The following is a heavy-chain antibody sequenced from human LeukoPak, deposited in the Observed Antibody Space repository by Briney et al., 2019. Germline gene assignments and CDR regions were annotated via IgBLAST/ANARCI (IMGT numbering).Heavy chain of an antibody. CDR3: AKLHNGGDGGGY. CDR1: GFTFSSYW. D-gene: IGHD2-21*02. CDR2: INSDGSNT. V-gene: IGHV3-74*01. J-gene: IGHJ4*02. Sequence: GGSLRLSCAASGFTFSSYWMHWVRQAPGKGLVWVSRINSDGSNTSYADSVKGRFTISRDNAKNTLYLQMNSLRAEDTAVYYCAKLHNGGDGGGYWGQGTLVTVSS.